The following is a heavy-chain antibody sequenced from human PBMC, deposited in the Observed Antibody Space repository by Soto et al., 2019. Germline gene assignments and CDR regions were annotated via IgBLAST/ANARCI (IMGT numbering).Heavy chain of an antibody. Sequence: GGSLRLSCAASGFTFSSYAMSCVRQAPGKGLEWVSAISGSGYTTYYADSVKGRFTISRDNSKNSLYLQMNSLRAEYTAVYYFAKEGEHSSGWANFDYWGQGTLVTFSS. D-gene: IGHD6-19*01. V-gene: IGHV3-23*01. J-gene: IGHJ4*02. CDR2: ISGSGYTT. CDR3: AKEGEHSSGWANFDY. CDR1: GFTFSSYA.